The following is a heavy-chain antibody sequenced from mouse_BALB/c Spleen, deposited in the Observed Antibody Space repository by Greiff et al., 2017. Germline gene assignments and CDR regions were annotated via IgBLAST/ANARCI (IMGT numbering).Heavy chain of an antibody. CDR2: IDPANGNT. Sequence: EGQLQQSGAELVKPGASVKLSCTASGFNIKDTYMHWVKQRPEQGLEWIGRIDPANGNTKYDPKFQGKATITADTSSNTAYLQLSSLTSEDTAVYYCARGGYYNRAMDYWGQGTSVTVSS. CDR1: GFNIKDTY. D-gene: IGHD3-1*01. CDR3: ARGGYYNRAMDY. V-gene: IGHV14-3*02. J-gene: IGHJ4*01.